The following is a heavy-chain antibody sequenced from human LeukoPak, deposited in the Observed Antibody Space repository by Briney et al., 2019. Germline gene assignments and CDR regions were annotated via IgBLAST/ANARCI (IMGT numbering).Heavy chain of an antibody. Sequence: ASVKVSCQTSRYSFTEYYMHWVRQAPGQGLEWMGWINPNSGGTSSAQKFQGRITMTRDTSITTVYMEVAWLTSDDTAIYYCARADRLHGGPYLIGPWGEGTLVTVSS. CDR3: ARADRLHGGPYLIGP. CDR2: INPNSGGT. V-gene: IGHV1-2*02. J-gene: IGHJ5*02. CDR1: RYSFTEYY. D-gene: IGHD3-16*01.